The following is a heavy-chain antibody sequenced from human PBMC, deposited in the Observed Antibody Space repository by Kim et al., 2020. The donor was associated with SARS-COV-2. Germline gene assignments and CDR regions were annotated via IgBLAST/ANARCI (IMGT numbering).Heavy chain of an antibody. J-gene: IGHJ3*02. V-gene: IGHV1-18*01. CDR3: ARVPPYSSGWYKNAFDI. CDR1: GYTFTSYG. CDR2: ISAYNGNT. Sequence: ASVKVSCKASGYTFTSYGISWVRQAPGQGLEWMGWISAYNGNTNYAQKLQGRVTTTDTSTSTAYMELRSLRSDDTAVYYCARVPPYSSGWYKNAFDIWGQGTMVTVSS. D-gene: IGHD6-19*01.